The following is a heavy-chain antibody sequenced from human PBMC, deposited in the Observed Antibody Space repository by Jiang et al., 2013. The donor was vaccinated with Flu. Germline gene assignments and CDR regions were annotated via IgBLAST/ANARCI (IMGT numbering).Heavy chain of an antibody. V-gene: IGHV1-46*01. CDR1: FTSYY. CDR3: ARGDSSNVYYYYYYMDG. J-gene: IGHJ6*03. Sequence: FTSYYMHWVRQAPGQGLEWMGIINPSGGSTSYAQKFQGRVTMTRDTSTSTVYMELSSLRSEDTAVYYCARGDSSNVYYYYYYMDGLGQRDHGHRLL. CDR2: INPSGGST. D-gene: IGHD6-13*01.